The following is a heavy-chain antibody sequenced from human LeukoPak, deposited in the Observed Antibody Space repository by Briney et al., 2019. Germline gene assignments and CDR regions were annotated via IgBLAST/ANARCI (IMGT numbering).Heavy chain of an antibody. CDR2: ISGSGGST. CDR3: AKGSGYYCIAEYFQH. CDR1: GFTFSSYA. D-gene: IGHD3-22*01. V-gene: IGHV3-23*01. Sequence: GGSLRLSCAASGFTFSSYAMSWVRQAPGKGLEWVSAISGSGGSTYYADSVKGRFTISRDNSKNTLYLQMNSLRAEDTAVYYCAKGSGYYCIAEYFQHWGQGTLVTVSS. J-gene: IGHJ1*01.